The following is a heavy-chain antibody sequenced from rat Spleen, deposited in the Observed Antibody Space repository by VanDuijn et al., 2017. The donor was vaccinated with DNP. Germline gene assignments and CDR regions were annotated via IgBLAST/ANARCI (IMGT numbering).Heavy chain of an antibody. Sequence: EVQLVESGGGSVQPGRSLKLSCAASGFTFSDYYMAWVRQAPTKGLEWVASIRYDGGDTFYRDSVKGRFTISRDNAKSRLYLQMNSLKSEDTATYYCAGQGANLPFDYWGQGVMVTVSS. CDR3: AGQGANLPFDY. V-gene: IGHV5-20*01. D-gene: IGHD5-1*01. J-gene: IGHJ2*01. CDR1: GFTFSDYY. CDR2: IRYDGGDT.